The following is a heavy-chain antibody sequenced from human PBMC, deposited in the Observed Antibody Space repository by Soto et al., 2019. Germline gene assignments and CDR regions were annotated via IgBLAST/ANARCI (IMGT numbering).Heavy chain of an antibody. J-gene: IGHJ6*02. CDR2: ISGSGGST. CDR3: AKDSAYSSSWSIGDYGMDV. CDR1: GFTFSSYA. V-gene: IGHV3-23*01. Sequence: GGSLRLSCAVSGFTFSSYAMSWVRQAPGKGLEWVSAISGSGGSTYYADSVKGRFTISRDNSKNTLYLQMNSLRVVDTAIFYCAKDSAYSSSWSIGDYGMDVWGQGTTVTVSS. D-gene: IGHD6-13*01.